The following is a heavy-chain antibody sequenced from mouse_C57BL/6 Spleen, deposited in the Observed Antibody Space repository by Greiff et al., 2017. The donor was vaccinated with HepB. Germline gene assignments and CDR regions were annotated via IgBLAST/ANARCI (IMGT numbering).Heavy chain of an antibody. CDR3: ARGVYYGAFDY. V-gene: IGHV1-52*01. CDR2: IDPSDSET. CDR1: GYTFTSYW. Sequence: VQLQQSGAELVRPGSSVKLSCKASGYTFTSYWMHWVKQRPIQGLEWIGNIDPSDSETHYNQKFKDKATLTVDKSSSTAYMQLSSLTSEDSAVYYCARGVYYGAFDYWGQGTTLTVSS. J-gene: IGHJ2*01. D-gene: IGHD1-1*01.